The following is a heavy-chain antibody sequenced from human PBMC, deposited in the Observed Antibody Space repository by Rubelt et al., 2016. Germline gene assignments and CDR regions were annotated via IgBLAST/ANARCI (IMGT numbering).Heavy chain of an antibody. D-gene: IGHD3-10*01. Sequence: EVQLVESGGGLVQPGGSLRLSCAASRFTFSSYWMSWVRQAPGKGLEWISYISTDSGLVYYADSVQGRVTISRDNAKNSLFLEMSNRRADDTAVYYCARDNSGSGSDSIDYWGQGTLVTVSS. CDR3: ARDNSGSGSDSIDY. V-gene: IGHV3-48*01. CDR1: RFTFSSYW. J-gene: IGHJ4*02. CDR2: ISTDSGLV.